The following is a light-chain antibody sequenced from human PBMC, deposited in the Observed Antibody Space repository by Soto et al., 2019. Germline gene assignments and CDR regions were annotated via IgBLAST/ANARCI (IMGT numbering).Light chain of an antibody. CDR2: DAS. CDR3: QQYNNWYT. CDR1: QSVSRN. J-gene: IGKJ2*01. Sequence: EIVMTQSPATLSVSPGERATLSCRASQSVSRNLAWYQQKPGQAPRFLILDASTRAAGIPGRFSGSGSGREFTLTISSLQSEDFAVSYCQQYNNWYTFGQGTKLEI. V-gene: IGKV3-15*01.